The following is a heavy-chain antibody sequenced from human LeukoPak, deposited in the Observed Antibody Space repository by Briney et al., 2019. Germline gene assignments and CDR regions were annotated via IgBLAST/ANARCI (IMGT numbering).Heavy chain of an antibody. Sequence: PSETLSLTCAVSGGSINNGGYSWSWIRQPPGKGLEWIGYIYHSESTYYNPSLKNRVTISIDRSKNQLSLNLSSVPAADTAVYYCARVPFDYYDSDDYYYHDAFHIWGQGTMVTVSS. D-gene: IGHD3-22*01. CDR1: GGSINNGGYS. CDR2: IYHSEST. J-gene: IGHJ3*02. V-gene: IGHV4-30-2*01. CDR3: ARVPFDYYDSDDYYYHDAFHI.